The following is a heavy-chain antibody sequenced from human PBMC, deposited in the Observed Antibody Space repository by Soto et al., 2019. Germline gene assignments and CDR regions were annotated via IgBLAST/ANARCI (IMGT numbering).Heavy chain of an antibody. CDR2: IWYDGSNK. J-gene: IGHJ6*03. Sequence: QVQLVESGGGVVQPGRCLRRYCAASGFTFSSYGMHWVRQALGKGLEWVAVIWYDGSNKYYADSVKGRFTISRDNSKNTLYLQMNSLRAEDTAVYYCARDGSPYYYYMDVWGKGTTVTVSS. CDR3: ARDGSPYYYYMDV. CDR1: GFTFSSYG. V-gene: IGHV3-33*01.